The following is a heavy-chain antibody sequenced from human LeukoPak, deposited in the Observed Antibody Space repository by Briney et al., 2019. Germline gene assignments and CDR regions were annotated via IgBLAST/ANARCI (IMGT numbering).Heavy chain of an antibody. CDR1: GFTFSSYA. CDR3: TRAGSYGFTNWFDP. V-gene: IGHV3-49*04. D-gene: IGHD5-18*01. J-gene: IGHJ5*02. CDR2: IRSKAYGGTT. Sequence: GGSLRLSCAASGFTFSSYAMSWVRQAPGKGLEWVGFIRSKAYGGTTEYAASVKGRFTISRDDSKSIAYLQMNSLKTEDTAVYYCTRAGSYGFTNWFDPWGQGTLVTVSS.